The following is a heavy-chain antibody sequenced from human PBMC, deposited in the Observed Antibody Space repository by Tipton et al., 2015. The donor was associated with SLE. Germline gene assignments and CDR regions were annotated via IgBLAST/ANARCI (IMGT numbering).Heavy chain of an antibody. V-gene: IGHV4-34*01. CDR2: INHGGST. D-gene: IGHD3-10*01. J-gene: IGHJ6*03. CDR3: ARGVSGYFHYCYMDV. CDR1: GGSFSGYC. Sequence: TLSLTCAVYGGSFSGYCWTWIRQPPGKGLEWIGEINHGGSTNYNPSLKSRVAISLDTPKNQFSLRLSSVTAADTAVYYCARGVSGYFHYCYMDVWGRGTTVTISS.